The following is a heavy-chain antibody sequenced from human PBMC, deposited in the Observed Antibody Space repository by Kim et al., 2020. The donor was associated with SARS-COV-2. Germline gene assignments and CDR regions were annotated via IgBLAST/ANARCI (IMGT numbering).Heavy chain of an antibody. J-gene: IGHJ4*02. CDR2: ISYEGSIK. Sequence: GGSLRLSCTASRFTFTTYGMHWVRQAPGKGLEWVSFISYEGSIKYYADSVKGRFTISRDDSKNTLYLQMNSLRAEDTAVYYCAKDRAYFEILTVRTLDYWGQGTMVTVSS. V-gene: IGHV3-30*18. CDR3: AKDRAYFEILTVRTLDY. CDR1: RFTFTTYG. D-gene: IGHD3-9*01.